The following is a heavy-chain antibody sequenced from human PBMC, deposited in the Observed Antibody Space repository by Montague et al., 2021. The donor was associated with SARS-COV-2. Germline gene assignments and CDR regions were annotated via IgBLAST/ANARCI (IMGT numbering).Heavy chain of an antibody. J-gene: IGHJ2*01. Sequence: SETLSLTYSVSGDSISRYYWSWIRQSDGKGLEWIGRIYTGGYVNXNPALQSRVSMSVDTSKSQVSLNVTSVTAADTAVYYCARAIWHLDVWGRGILVTVSS. CDR2: IYTGGYV. V-gene: IGHV4-4*07. CDR3: ARAIWHLDV. CDR1: GDSISRYY.